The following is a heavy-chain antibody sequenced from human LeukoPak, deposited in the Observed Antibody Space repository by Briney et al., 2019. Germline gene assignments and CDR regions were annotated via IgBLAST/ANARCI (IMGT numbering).Heavy chain of an antibody. CDR2: IKQDGSEK. V-gene: IGHV3-7*01. Sequence: GGSLRLSCAASRFTFSSYWMSWVRQAPGKGLEWVANIKQDGSEKYYVDSVKGRFTISRDNAKNSLYLQMNSLRAEDTAVYYCARDNPYYYGSGSYYTAGGMDVWGQGTTVTVSS. D-gene: IGHD3-10*01. CDR1: RFTFSSYW. CDR3: ARDNPYYYGSGSYYTAGGMDV. J-gene: IGHJ6*02.